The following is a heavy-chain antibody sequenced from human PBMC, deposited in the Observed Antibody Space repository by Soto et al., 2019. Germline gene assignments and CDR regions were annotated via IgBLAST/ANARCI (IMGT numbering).Heavy chain of an antibody. CDR1: GYTFTSYY. D-gene: IGHD5-18*01. V-gene: IGHV1-46*03. CDR2: INPSGGST. J-gene: IGHJ5*02. Sequence: QVQLVQSGAEVKKPGASVKVSCKASGYTFTSYYMHWVRQAPGQGLEWMGIINPSGGSTSYAQKCQGRVTMTRDTSTSTDYMELSSLRSEDTAVYYCARVYPSDTRYGYVGNNWFDPWGQGTLVTVSS. CDR3: ARVYPSDTRYGYVGNNWFDP.